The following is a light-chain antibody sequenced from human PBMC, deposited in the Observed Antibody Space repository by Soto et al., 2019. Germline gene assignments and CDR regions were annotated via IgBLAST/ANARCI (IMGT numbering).Light chain of an antibody. V-gene: IGKV1-39*01. CDR1: QSISTY. Sequence: DIQMTQSPPSLSASVGDTITITCRASQSISTYLDWYQVTPGKAPKVLIYAASTLQAGVPSRFSGSGSGTDFTLTINSLQPEDFATYYCQQNYNLPPWTCGQGTKVEIK. J-gene: IGKJ1*01. CDR2: AAS. CDR3: QQNYNLPPWT.